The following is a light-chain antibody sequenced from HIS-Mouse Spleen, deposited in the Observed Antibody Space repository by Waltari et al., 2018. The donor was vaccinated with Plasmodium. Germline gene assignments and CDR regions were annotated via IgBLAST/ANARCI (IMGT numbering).Light chain of an antibody. J-gene: IGKJ1*01. Sequence: DIVMTPSPATLSVSPGERAPLSCRASQCVGSNLAWYQQKPGQAPRLLIYGASTRATGIPARFSGSGSGTEFTRTISSLQSEDFAVYYCQQYNNWPAWTFGQGTKVEIK. V-gene: IGKV3-15*01. CDR3: QQYNNWPAWT. CDR2: GAS. CDR1: QCVGSN.